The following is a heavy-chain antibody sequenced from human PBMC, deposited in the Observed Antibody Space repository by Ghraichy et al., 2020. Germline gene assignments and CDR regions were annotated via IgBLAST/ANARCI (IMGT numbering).Heavy chain of an antibody. CDR3: ARGGTTVVTPAYYYGMDV. CDR2: ISSSGSTI. V-gene: IGHV3-11*01. J-gene: IGHJ6*02. CDR1: GFTFSDYY. Sequence: GGSLRLSCAASGFTFSDYYMSWIRQAPGKGLEWVSYISSSGSTIYYADSVKGRFTISRDNAKNSLYLQMNSLRAEDTAVYYCARGGTTVVTPAYYYGMDVWGQGTTVTVSS. D-gene: IGHD4-23*01.